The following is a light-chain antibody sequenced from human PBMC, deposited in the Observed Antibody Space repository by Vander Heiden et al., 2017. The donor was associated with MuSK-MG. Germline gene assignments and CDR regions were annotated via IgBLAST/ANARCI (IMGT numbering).Light chain of an antibody. V-gene: IGKV1-39*01. CDR3: QQSYSTLYT. Sequence: DSQMTQSLSSLSASVGDRVTITCRASQSISSYLNWYQQKPGKAPKLLIYAASSLQSGVPSRFSGSGSGTDFTLTISSLQPEDFATYYCQQSYSTLYTFGQGTKLEIK. CDR1: QSISSY. J-gene: IGKJ2*01. CDR2: AAS.